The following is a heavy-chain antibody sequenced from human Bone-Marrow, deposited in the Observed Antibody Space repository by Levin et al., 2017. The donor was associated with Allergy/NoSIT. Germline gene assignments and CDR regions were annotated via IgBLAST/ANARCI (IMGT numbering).Heavy chain of an antibody. CDR1: GGTFSSYA. J-gene: IGHJ6*02. CDR2: IIPIFGTA. V-gene: IGHV1-69*13. D-gene: IGHD1-26*01. Sequence: SVKVSCKASGGTFSSYAISWVRQAPGQGLEWMGGIIPIFGTANYAQKFQGRVTITADESTSTAYMELSSLRSEDTAVYYCARSVVGATNYYYYGMDVWGQGTTVTVSS. CDR3: ARSVVGATNYYYYGMDV.